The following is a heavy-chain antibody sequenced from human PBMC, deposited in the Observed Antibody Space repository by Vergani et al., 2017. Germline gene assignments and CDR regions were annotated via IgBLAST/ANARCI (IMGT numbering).Heavy chain of an antibody. V-gene: IGHV4-38-2*02. CDR3: ARGRAVRGVYAPPLY. D-gene: IGHD3-10*01. CDR1: GYSITSANY. CDR2: IHRSGIT. J-gene: IGHJ4*02. Sequence: QVQLQESGPGLVKPSETVSLTCTVSGYSITSANYWAWIRQSPGKGLEWIGTIHRSGITYYNPSLKSLGPLSVDTSKNQLSLKLTSVTAADTAVYYCARGRAVRGVYAPPLYWGQGTLVTVSS.